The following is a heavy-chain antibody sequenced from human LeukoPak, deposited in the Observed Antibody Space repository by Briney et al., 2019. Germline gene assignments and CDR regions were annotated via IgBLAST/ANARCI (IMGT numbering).Heavy chain of an antibody. CDR1: GYSITSGYY. CDR3: ASRGYSYGLGAFDI. V-gene: IGHV4-38-2*02. J-gene: IGHJ3*02. CDR2: IYHTGST. Sequence: SQTLSLTCTVSGYSITSGYYWGWIRQPPGKGLEWIGSIYHTGSTFYNPSLKSRVTISVDPSKNQFSLKLSSVTAADTAVYYCASRGYSYGLGAFDIWGQGTMVTVSS. D-gene: IGHD5-18*01.